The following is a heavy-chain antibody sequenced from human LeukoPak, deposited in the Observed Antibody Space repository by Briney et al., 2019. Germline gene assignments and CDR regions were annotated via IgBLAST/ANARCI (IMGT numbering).Heavy chain of an antibody. V-gene: IGHV3-74*01. CDR3: ARDLSGGDDY. CDR1: GFTFSTYW. D-gene: IGHD7-27*01. J-gene: IGHJ4*02. CDR2: INEDGTTI. Sequence: GGSLRLSCAASGFTFSTYWFHWVRQAPGQGLIWVSRINEDGTTINYADSVRGRFAISRDNAKNTLYREMNSLRAEDTAVYYCARDLSGGDDYWGQGTLVTVSS.